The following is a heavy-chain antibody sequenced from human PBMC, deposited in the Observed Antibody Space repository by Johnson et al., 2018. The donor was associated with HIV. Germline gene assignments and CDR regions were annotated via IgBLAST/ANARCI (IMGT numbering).Heavy chain of an antibody. Sequence: VESGGGLVQPGGSLRLSCAAPGFTFDDYAMHWVRQAPGKGLEWVSGISWNSGSIGYADSVMGRFTISRDNAKNSLYLQMNSLRAEDTALYYCANGRGSSWTPYDAFDIWGQGTMVTVSS. D-gene: IGHD6-13*01. CDR1: GFTFDDYA. V-gene: IGHV3-9*01. CDR3: ANGRGSSWTPYDAFDI. CDR2: ISWNSGSI. J-gene: IGHJ3*02.